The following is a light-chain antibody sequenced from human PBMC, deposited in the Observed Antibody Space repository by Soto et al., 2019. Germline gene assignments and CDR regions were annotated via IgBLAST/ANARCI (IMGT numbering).Light chain of an antibody. V-gene: IGKV3-20*01. CDR3: QHYGSSLFT. Sequence: EIVLTQSPGTLSLSPGERATLSCRASQSVTSTYLAWFQHKPDQAPRLLIYGTSNRATGIPDRFSGSGSGTDFTLTISRLEPEDFAVYYSQHYGSSLFTFGHGTRLEIK. CDR1: QSVTSTY. CDR2: GTS. J-gene: IGKJ5*01.